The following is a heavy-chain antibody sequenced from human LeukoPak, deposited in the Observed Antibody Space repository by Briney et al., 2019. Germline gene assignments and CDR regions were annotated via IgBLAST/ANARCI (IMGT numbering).Heavy chain of an antibody. J-gene: IGHJ4*02. CDR3: ARRSRLSRQSLSYYYGSGSYLFDY. V-gene: IGHV4-34*01. CDR1: GGSFSGYY. D-gene: IGHD3-10*01. Sequence: PSETLSLTCAVYGGSFSGYYWSWIRQPPGKGLEWIGEINHSGSTNYNPSLKSRVTISVDTSKNQFSLKLSSVTAADTAVYYCARRSRLSRQSLSYYYGSGSYLFDYWGQGTLVTVSS. CDR2: INHSGST.